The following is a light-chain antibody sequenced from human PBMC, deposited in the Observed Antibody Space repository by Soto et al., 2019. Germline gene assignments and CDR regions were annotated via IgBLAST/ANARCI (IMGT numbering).Light chain of an antibody. Sequence: DIQMTQSPSTLSGSVGDRVTITYRASQTISSWLAWYQQKPGKAPKLLIYKASTLKSGVPSRFSGSGSGTEFTLTISSLQPDDFATYYCQQYNSYWTFGQGTKVDIK. CDR1: QTISSW. J-gene: IGKJ1*01. V-gene: IGKV1-5*03. CDR2: KAS. CDR3: QQYNSYWT.